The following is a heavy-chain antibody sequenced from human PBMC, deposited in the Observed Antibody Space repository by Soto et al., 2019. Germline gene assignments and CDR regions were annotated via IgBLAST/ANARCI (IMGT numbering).Heavy chain of an antibody. CDR1: GGTFSSYA. CDR3: ARDILYYDSSGYYSDYAFDI. Sequence: GASVKVSCKASGGTFSSYAISWVRQAPGQGLEWMGGIIPIFGTANYAQKFQGRVTITADESTSTAYMELSSLRSEDTAVYYCARDILYYDSSGYYSDYAFDIWGQGTMVT. D-gene: IGHD3-22*01. J-gene: IGHJ3*02. CDR2: IIPIFGTA. V-gene: IGHV1-69*13.